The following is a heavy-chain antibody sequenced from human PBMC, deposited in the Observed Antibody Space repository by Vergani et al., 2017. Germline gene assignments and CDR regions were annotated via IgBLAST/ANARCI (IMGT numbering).Heavy chain of an antibody. D-gene: IGHD6-13*01. CDR1: GFSLSTSGMC. V-gene: IGHV2-70*15. Sequence: QVTLRESGPALVKPTQTLTLTCTFSGFSLSTSGMCVSWIRQPPGKALEWLARIDCDDDKYYSTSLKTRLTISKDTSKNQVVLTMTNRDPGDTATYYCARIQGVSSWPWDHYGMDVWGQGTTVTVSS. CDR2: IDCDDDK. CDR3: ARIQGVSSWPWDHYGMDV. J-gene: IGHJ6*02.